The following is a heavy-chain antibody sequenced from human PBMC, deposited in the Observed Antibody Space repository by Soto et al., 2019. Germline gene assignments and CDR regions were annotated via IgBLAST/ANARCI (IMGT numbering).Heavy chain of an antibody. CDR2: IIPIFGTA. V-gene: IGHV1-69*01. J-gene: IGHJ6*02. Sequence: QVQLVQSGAEVKKPGSSVKVSCKASRGTFSSYAISWVRQAPGQGLEWMGGIIPIFGTANYAQKFQGRVTITADESTSTAYMELSSLRSEDTAVYYCARGARIAVAGSNERIYYGIDVWGQGTTVTVSS. CDR1: RGTFSSYA. D-gene: IGHD6-19*01. CDR3: ARGARIAVAGSNERIYYGIDV.